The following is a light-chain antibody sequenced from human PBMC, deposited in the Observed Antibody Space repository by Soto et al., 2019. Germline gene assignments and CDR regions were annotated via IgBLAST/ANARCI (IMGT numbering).Light chain of an antibody. CDR2: AAS. CDR1: QGISNY. J-gene: IGKJ3*01. CDR3: QKYNSAPST. V-gene: IGKV1-27*01. Sequence: DIQMTQSPSSLSASVGDRVTITCRASQGISNYLAWYQQKPGKVPKLLIYAASTLQSGVPSRFSGSGSRTDFTLTISSLQPEDVATYYCQKYNSAPSTFGPGTKVDIK.